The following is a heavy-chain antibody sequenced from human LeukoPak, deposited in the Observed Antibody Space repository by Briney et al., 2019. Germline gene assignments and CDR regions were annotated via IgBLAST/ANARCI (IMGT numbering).Heavy chain of an antibody. CDR2: ISSGSSAI. V-gene: IGHV3-21*01. J-gene: IGHJ4*02. Sequence: GGSLRLSCEASGFTFTTYSMTWVRQAPGEGLEWVSIISSGSSAIFSADALKGRFTVSRDDAKNLLYLDMNSLRAEDTAVYYCARGHTAVTRHFDFWGQGTLVTVSS. D-gene: IGHD4-17*01. CDR3: ARGHTAVTRHFDF. CDR1: GFTFTTYS.